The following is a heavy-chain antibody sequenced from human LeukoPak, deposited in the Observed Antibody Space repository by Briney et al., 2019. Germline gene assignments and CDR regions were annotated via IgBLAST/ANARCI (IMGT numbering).Heavy chain of an antibody. CDR2: IYYSGST. V-gene: IGHV4-61*01. CDR1: VGSVNSGSYY. CDR3: ARFTYYYGSGD. J-gene: IGHJ4*02. D-gene: IGHD3-10*01. Sequence: SETLSLTCTVSVGSVNSGSYYWSWIRQPPGKGLEWIGYIYYSGSTNYNPSLKSRVTISVDTSKNQFSLKLSSVTAADTAVYYCARFTYYYGSGDWGQGTLVTVPS.